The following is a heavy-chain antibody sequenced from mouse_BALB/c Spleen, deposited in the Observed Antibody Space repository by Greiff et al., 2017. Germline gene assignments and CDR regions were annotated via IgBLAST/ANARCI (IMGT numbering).Heavy chain of an antibody. CDR1: GFAFSSYD. CDR3: ARLRYEAWFAY. Sequence: EVKVVESGGGLVKPGGSLKLSCAASGFAFSSYDMSWVRQTPEKRLEWVAYISSGGGSTYYPDTVKGRFTISRDNAKNTLYLQMSSLKSEDTAMYYCARLRYEAWFAYWGQGTLVTVSA. CDR2: ISSGGGST. J-gene: IGHJ3*01. D-gene: IGHD2-14*01. V-gene: IGHV5-12-1*01.